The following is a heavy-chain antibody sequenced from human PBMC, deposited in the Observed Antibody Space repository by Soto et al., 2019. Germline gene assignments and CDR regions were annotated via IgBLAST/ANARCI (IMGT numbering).Heavy chain of an antibody. CDR2: ISAYNGNT. J-gene: IGHJ3*02. CDR1: GYTFTSYG. CDR3: ASFGRYYYDSSGYRDAFDI. V-gene: IGHV1-18*01. Sequence: ASVKVSCKASGYTFTSYGISWVRQAPGQGLEWMGWISAYNGNTNYAQKLQGRVTMTTDTSTSTACMELRSLRSDDTAVYYCASFGRYYYDSSGYRDAFDIWGQGTMVTVSS. D-gene: IGHD3-22*01.